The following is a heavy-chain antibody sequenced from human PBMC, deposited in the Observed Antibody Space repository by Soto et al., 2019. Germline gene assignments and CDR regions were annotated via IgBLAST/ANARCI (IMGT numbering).Heavy chain of an antibody. CDR1: GGSFSGYS. V-gene: IGHV4-34*01. CDR2: INHSGST. D-gene: IGHD4-17*01. J-gene: IGHJ4*02. Sequence: QVQLQQWGAGLLKPSETLSLTCAVYGGSFSGYSWSWIRQPPGKGLEWIGEINHSGSTNYNPSLKRRATISVDTSKNQFSLKLSSVTAADTAVYYCARRVRRHFFPGYGDHAGDFDYWGQGTLVTVSS. CDR3: ARRVRRHFFPGYGDHAGDFDY.